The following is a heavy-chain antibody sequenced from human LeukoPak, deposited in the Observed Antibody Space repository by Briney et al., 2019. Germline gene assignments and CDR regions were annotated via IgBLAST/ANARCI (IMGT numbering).Heavy chain of an antibody. CDR1: GFTFSDYY. Sequence: GSLRLSCAASGFTFSDYYMSWIRQAPGKGLEWIGEINHSGSTNYNPSLKSRVTISVDTSKNQFSLKLSSVTAADTAVYYCARRLWVRGAVDCWGQGTLVTVSS. D-gene: IGHD3-10*01. V-gene: IGHV4-34*01. CDR3: ARRLWVRGAVDC. J-gene: IGHJ4*02. CDR2: INHSGST.